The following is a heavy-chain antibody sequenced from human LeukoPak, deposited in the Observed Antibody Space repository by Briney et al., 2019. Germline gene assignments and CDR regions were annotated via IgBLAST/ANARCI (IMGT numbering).Heavy chain of an antibody. Sequence: PSETLSLTCSVSGGSITSYYWSWIRQAAGKGLEWIGRIYTSGSTAYNPSLKSRVTVSVDTSKNQFSLKLYSVTAADTAVYYCARSGGSGTYYDGSFDYWGQGTLVTVSS. V-gene: IGHV4-4*07. J-gene: IGHJ4*02. D-gene: IGHD1-26*01. CDR1: GGSITSYY. CDR3: ARSGGSGTYYDGSFDY. CDR2: IYTSGST.